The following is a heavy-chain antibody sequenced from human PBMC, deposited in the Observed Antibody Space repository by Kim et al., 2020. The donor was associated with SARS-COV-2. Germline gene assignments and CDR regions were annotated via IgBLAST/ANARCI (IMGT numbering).Heavy chain of an antibody. CDR2: IFHSGNT. CDR1: SDSITSHY. D-gene: IGHD5-18*01. CDR3: ARGSVQLWSHFDS. Sequence: SETLSLTCTVSSDSITSHYWNWIRQAPGKKLEWVGYIFHSGNTNYNPSLKSQVTMSIDKSKRQFSLKLTSVTAADTAIYYCARGSVQLWSHFDSWGRGSLVTVSA. V-gene: IGHV4-59*11. J-gene: IGHJ4*02.